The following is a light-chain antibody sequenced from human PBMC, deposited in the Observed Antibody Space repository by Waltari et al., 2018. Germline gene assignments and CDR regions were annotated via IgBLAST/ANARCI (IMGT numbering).Light chain of an antibody. V-gene: IGLV3-25*03. CDR2: KDT. J-gene: IGLJ3*02. CDR3: HSIDSRGTWV. Sequence: SYELVQPPSVSVSPRQTAKITCSGDALAPQYAYWYQKKPGQAPILMIYKDTERPSWVPGRFSGSTSGTTVTLTISGVQAEDESEYYCHSIDSRGTWVFGGGTKLTVL. CDR1: ALAPQY.